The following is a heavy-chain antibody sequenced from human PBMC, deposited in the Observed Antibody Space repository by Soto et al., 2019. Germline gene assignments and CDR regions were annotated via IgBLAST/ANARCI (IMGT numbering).Heavy chain of an antibody. D-gene: IGHD2-15*01. V-gene: IGHV3-23*01. CDR2: ISGRGGNT. CDR3: AKAGCSGGTCYLYYFDY. Sequence: QPGGSLRLSCAASGFTFSSYAMSWVRQAPGKGLEWVSTISGRGGNTYYADSVKGRFTISRDNSRNTLYLQMDGLRVEDSAVYSCAKAGCSGGTCYLYYFDYWGQGALVTVSS. CDR1: GFTFSSYA. J-gene: IGHJ4*02.